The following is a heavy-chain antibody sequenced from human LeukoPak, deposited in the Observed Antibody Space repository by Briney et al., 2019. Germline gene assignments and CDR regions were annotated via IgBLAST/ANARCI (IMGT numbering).Heavy chain of an antibody. D-gene: IGHD3-10*01. CDR3: ARAGSVYSYGLDV. J-gene: IGHJ6*02. CDR2: IYYSGST. Sequence: SETLSLTCTVSGGSISSYYWSWIRQPPGKGLEWIGYIYYSGSTNYSPSLKSRVTISVDTSENQFSLKLSSVTAADSALYYCARAGSVYSYGLDVWGQGTTVTVSS. V-gene: IGHV4-59*01. CDR1: GGSISSYY.